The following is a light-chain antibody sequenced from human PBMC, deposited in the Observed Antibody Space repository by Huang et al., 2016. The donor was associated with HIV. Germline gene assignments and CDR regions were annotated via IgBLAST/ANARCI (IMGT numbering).Light chain of an antibody. CDR1: QSLLHSDGNNY. CDR3: MQGLRTPRT. CDR2: LGS. V-gene: IGKV2-28*01. Sequence: DVVMTQSPLSLPVTPGEPASISCRSSQSLLHSDGNNYFGWYLQKPGQSPQLLLYLGSNRASGVPERFSGSGSCTDFTLKISRVEAEDVGVYYCMQGLRTPRTFGQGTRLEIK. J-gene: IGKJ2*01.